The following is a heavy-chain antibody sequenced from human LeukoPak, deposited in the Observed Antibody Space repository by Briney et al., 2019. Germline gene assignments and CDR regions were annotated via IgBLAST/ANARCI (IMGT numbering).Heavy chain of an antibody. CDR3: ARDQPYGWYSLVGYYGMDV. D-gene: IGHD6-19*01. J-gene: IGHJ6*02. CDR1: GGSISSYY. CDR2: IYYSGST. Sequence: SETLSLTCTVSGGSISSYYWSWIRQPPGKGLEWIGYIYYSGSTNYNPSLKSRVTLSVDTSKNQFSLKLSSVTAADTAVYYCARDQPYGWYSLVGYYGMDVWGQGTTVTVSS. V-gene: IGHV4-59*01.